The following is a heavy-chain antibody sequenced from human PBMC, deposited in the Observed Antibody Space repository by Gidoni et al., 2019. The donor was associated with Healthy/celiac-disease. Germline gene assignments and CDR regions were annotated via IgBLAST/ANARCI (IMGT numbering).Heavy chain of an antibody. CDR3: AHSPRVVIDLAFDI. CDR2: IYWDDDK. Sequence: ITLKESGPTLVKPTQTLTLTCTFSGLSLSTSGVGVGWIRQPPGKALEWLALIYWDDDKRYSPSLKSRLTITKDTSKNQVVLTMTNMDPVDTATYYCAHSPRVVIDLAFDIWGQGTMVTVSS. V-gene: IGHV2-5*02. CDR1: GLSLSTSGVG. D-gene: IGHD3-3*01. J-gene: IGHJ3*02.